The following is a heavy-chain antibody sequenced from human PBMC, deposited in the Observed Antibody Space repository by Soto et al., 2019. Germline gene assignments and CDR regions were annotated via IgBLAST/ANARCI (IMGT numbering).Heavy chain of an antibody. V-gene: IGHV4-30-4*01. CDR3: ATPYGDYAAGYAFDI. Sequence: SETLSLTCTVSGGSISSGDYYWSWIRQPPGKGLEWIGYIYYSGSTYYNPSLKSRVTISVDTSKNQFSLKLSSVTAADTAVYYCATPYGDYAAGYAFDIWGQGTMVTVSS. CDR2: IYYSGST. J-gene: IGHJ3*02. D-gene: IGHD4-17*01. CDR1: GGSISSGDYY.